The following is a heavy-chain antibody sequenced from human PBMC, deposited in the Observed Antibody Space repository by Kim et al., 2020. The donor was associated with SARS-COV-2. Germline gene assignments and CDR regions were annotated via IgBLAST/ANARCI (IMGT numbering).Heavy chain of an antibody. Sequence: ASVKGRFTISRDDSKSIAYLQMNSLKTEDTAVYYCTSYYDILTGYYGVDYWGQGTLVTVSS. J-gene: IGHJ4*02. V-gene: IGHV3-49*02. CDR3: TSYYDILTGYYGVDY. D-gene: IGHD3-9*01.